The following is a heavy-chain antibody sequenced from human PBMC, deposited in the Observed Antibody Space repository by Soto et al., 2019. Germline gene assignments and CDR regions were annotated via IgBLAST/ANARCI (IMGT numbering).Heavy chain of an antibody. V-gene: IGHV3-23*01. J-gene: IGHJ6*03. CDR3: AKDKPLPDYYYYMDV. CDR1: GFTFSSYA. CDR2: ISGSGGST. Sequence: GGSLRLSWAASGFTFSSYAMSWVRQAPGKGLEWVSAISGSGGSTYYADSVKGRFTISRDNSKNTLYLQMNSLRAEDTAVYYCAKDKPLPDYYYYMDVWGKGTTVTVSS.